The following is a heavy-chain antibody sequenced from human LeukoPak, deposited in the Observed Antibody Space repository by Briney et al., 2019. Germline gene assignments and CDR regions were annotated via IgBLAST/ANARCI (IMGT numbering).Heavy chain of an antibody. D-gene: IGHD3-22*01. CDR2: ISAYNGNT. J-gene: IGHJ4*02. CDR3: ARSDSSGYLTFFDY. V-gene: IGHV1-18*01. CDR1: GYTFTSYG. Sequence: ASVKVSCKASGYTFTSYGISWVRQAPGQGLEWMGWISAYNGNTNYAQKLQGRVTMTTDTSTSTAYMELRSLRSADTAVYYCARSDSSGYLTFFDYWGQGTLVTVSS.